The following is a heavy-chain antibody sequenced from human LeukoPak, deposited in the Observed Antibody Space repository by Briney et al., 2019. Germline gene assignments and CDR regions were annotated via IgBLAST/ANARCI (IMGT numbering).Heavy chain of an antibody. CDR3: AVENFYDRSGYSKAFDY. Sequence: GASVKVSCKTSGYTFTVKFLHWLRQAPGQGLEWMAGIEPNSGGAVYGQNFRDWVTVTRDTSVSTAYMELSRLRSDDTAVYYCAVENFYDRSGYSKAFDYWGQGTLVTVSS. D-gene: IGHD3-22*01. V-gene: IGHV1-2*04. J-gene: IGHJ4*02. CDR2: IEPNSGGA. CDR1: GYTFTVKF.